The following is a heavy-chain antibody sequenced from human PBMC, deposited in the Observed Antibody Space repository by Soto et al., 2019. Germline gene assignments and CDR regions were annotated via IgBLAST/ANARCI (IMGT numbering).Heavy chain of an antibody. Sequence: QVQLQESGPGLVKPSETLSLTSTVSGDSITDYYWSWIRQSPGKGLEWVGYMYYSGINDYNPSLKSRVTISIDTSKKQISLKLSSATAADTAVYYCARGHYAMDVWGQGTTVTVSS. CDR1: GDSITDYY. CDR2: MYYSGIN. J-gene: IGHJ6*02. CDR3: ARGHYAMDV. V-gene: IGHV4-59*01.